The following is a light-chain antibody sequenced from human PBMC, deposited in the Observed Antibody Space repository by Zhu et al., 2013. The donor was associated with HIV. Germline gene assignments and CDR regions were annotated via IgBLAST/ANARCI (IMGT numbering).Light chain of an antibody. Sequence: DIQLTQSPSFLSASVGDRVIIACRASQDIGRYLAWYQQKLGKVPKLLIYAATTLQVGVPSRFSGSGSGTDFTLTITGLQPEDVATYYCQNYDDAPXTFGGGPRSRSN. V-gene: IGKV1-27*01. J-gene: IGKJ4*01. CDR1: QDIGRY. CDR3: QNYDDAPXT. CDR2: AAT.